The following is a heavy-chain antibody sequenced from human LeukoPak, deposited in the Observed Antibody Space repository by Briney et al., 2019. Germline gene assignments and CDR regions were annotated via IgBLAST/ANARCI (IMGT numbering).Heavy chain of an antibody. J-gene: IGHJ4*02. CDR2: ISAYNGNT. Sequence: ASVKVSCKASGYTFTSYGISWVRQAPGQGLEWMGWISAYNGNTNYAQKLQGRVTMTTDTSTSTAYMGLRSLRSDDTAVYYCARALYYGSGSYYFDYWGQGTLVTVSS. D-gene: IGHD3-10*01. CDR1: GYTFTSYG. V-gene: IGHV1-18*01. CDR3: ARALYYGSGSYYFDY.